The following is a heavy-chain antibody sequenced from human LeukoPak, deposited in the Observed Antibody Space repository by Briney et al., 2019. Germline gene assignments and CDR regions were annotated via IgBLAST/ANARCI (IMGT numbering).Heavy chain of an antibody. D-gene: IGHD3-10*01. V-gene: IGHV3-9*03. CDR2: ISWNSGSI. Sequence: PGRSLRLSCAASGFTFDDYAMHWVRHAPGKGLEWVSGISWNSGSIGYADSVKGRFTISRDNSKNTLYLQMGSLRAEDMAVYYCARVAGPGNFDFWGQGTLVTVSS. CDR1: GFTFDDYA. CDR3: ARVAGPGNFDF. J-gene: IGHJ4*02.